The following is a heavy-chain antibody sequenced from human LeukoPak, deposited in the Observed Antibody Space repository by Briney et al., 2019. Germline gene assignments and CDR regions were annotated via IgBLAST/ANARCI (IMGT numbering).Heavy chain of an antibody. V-gene: IGHV3-53*01. D-gene: IGHD3-22*01. Sequence: GGSLRLSCAASGFTVSSNYMSRVRQAPGKGLEWVSVIYSGGSTYYADSVKGRFTISRDNSKNTLYLQMNSLRAEDTAVYYCASRNYYDSSGLLDYWGQGTLVTVSS. J-gene: IGHJ4*02. CDR2: IYSGGST. CDR1: GFTVSSNY. CDR3: ASRNYYDSSGLLDY.